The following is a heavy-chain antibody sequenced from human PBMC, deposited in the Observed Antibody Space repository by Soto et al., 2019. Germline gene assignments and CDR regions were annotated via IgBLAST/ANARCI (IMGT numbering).Heavy chain of an antibody. CDR1: GFTFSSYA. J-gene: IGHJ4*02. D-gene: IGHD6-19*01. CDR2: ISYDGSNK. Sequence: QVQLVESGGGVVQPGRSLRLSCAASGFTFSSYAMHWVRQAPGKGLEWVAVISYDGSNKYYADSVKGRFTISRDNSKNTLYLQMNSLRAGDTAVYYSARDWAQWLVRGAFDYWGQGTLGTVSP. V-gene: IGHV3-30-3*01. CDR3: ARDWAQWLVRGAFDY.